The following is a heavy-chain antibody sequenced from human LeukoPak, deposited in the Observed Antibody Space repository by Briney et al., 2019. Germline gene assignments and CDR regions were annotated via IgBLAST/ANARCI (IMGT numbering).Heavy chain of an antibody. CDR2: IIPIFGTA. J-gene: IGHJ6*03. Sequence: ASVKVSCKASGGTFSSYAISWVRQAPGQGLEWMGGIIPIFGTANYAQKFQGRVTITTDESTSTAYMELSSLRSEDTAVYYCARDYCSSTSCYYYMDVWGKGTTVTVSS. D-gene: IGHD2-2*01. CDR3: ARDYCSSTSCYYYMDV. V-gene: IGHV1-69*05. CDR1: GGTFSSYA.